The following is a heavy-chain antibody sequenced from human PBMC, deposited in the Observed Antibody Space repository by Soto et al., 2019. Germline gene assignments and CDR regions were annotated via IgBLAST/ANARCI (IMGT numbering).Heavy chain of an antibody. CDR1: GYTFTSYA. Sequence: QVQLVQSGAEVKKPGASVKVSCKASGYTFTSYAMHWVRQAPGQRLEWMGWINAGNGNTKYSQKFQGRVPITRDTSASTAYMELSSLRSEDTAVYYCARGGSIAVAGTRYWGQGTLVTVSS. J-gene: IGHJ4*02. CDR3: ARGGSIAVAGTRY. V-gene: IGHV1-3*01. D-gene: IGHD6-19*01. CDR2: INAGNGNT.